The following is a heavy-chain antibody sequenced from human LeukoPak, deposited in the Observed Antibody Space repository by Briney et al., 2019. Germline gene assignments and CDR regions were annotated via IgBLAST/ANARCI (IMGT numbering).Heavy chain of an antibody. CDR1: GYTFTGYY. J-gene: IGHJ4*02. D-gene: IGHD1-26*01. V-gene: IGHV1-2*02. Sequence: ASVKVSCKASGYTFTGYYMHWVRQAPGQGLEWMGWINPNSGGTNYAQKFQGRVTMTTDTSTSTAYMELRSLRSDDTAVYYCARGMGRNTFADLDFWGQGTLVTVSS. CDR3: ARGMGRNTFADLDF. CDR2: INPNSGGT.